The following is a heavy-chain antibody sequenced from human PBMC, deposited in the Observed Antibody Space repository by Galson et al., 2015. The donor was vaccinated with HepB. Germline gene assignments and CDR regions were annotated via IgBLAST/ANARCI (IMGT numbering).Heavy chain of an antibody. V-gene: IGHV3-33*08. CDR3: ARVQGAFYYCDSSGYYDDAFDI. CDR1: GFTFSSYG. D-gene: IGHD3-22*01. CDR2: IWYDGSNK. Sequence: SLRLSCAASGFTFSSYGMHWVRQAPGKGLEWVAVIWYDGSNKYYADSVKGRFTISRDNSKNTLYLQMNSLRAEDTAVYYCARVQGAFYYCDSSGYYDDAFDIWGQGTMVTVSS. J-gene: IGHJ3*02.